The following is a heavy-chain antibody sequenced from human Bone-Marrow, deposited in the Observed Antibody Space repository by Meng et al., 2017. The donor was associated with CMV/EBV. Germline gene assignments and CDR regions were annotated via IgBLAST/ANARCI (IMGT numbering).Heavy chain of an antibody. CDR3: AKDSSWNGSIDY. V-gene: IGHV3-30*02. CDR1: GFTFSNYG. Sequence: GESLKISCAASGFTFSNYGIHWVRQAPGKGLEWVTFIRYDGSNKYYADSVKGRFTISRDNSKNTLYLQMNSLGHEDTAVYHCAKDSSWNGSIDYWGQGTLVTVSS. J-gene: IGHJ4*02. CDR2: IRYDGSNK. D-gene: IGHD1-1*01.